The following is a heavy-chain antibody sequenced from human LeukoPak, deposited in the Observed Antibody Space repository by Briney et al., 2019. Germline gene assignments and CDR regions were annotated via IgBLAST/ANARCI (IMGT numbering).Heavy chain of an antibody. CDR3: ARLDYDFWSGYPYYFNY. J-gene: IGHJ4*02. CDR1: GFTVSSNY. Sequence: PGGSLRLSCAASGFTVSSNYMSWVRQTPGKGLEWVSVIYSGGSTYYADSVKGRFTISRDNSKNTLYLQMNSLRAEDTAVYYCARLDYDFWSGYPYYFNYWGQGTLVTVSS. CDR2: IYSGGST. D-gene: IGHD3-3*01. V-gene: IGHV3-66*02.